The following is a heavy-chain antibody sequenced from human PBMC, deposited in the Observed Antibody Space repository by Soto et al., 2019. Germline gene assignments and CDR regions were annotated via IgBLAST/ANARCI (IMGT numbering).Heavy chain of an antibody. D-gene: IGHD1-26*01. J-gene: IGHJ3*01. V-gene: IGHV1-18*01. CDR2: LSAYNGDT. CDR1: GYTFINYG. CDR3: ARWSAIVGGAEALDV. Sequence: QVQLVQSGAEVKKPGASVRVSCKTSGYTFINYGITWVRQAPGQGLEGMGWLSAYNGDTSSSEKLQDRFTMTTDTTTTTVYMDLRSLTSDDTAVYYCARWSAIVGGAEALDVWGQGTMVIVCS.